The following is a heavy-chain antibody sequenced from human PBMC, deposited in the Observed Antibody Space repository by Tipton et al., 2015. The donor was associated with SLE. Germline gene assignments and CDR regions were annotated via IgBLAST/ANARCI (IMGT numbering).Heavy chain of an antibody. Sequence: QMVQSGAEVKKPGASVKVSCKASGYTFTSYGISWVRQAPGQGLAWMGWISAYNGNTNYAQKLQGRVTMTTDTSTSTAYMELRSLRTDETAMYYGAKQELDQLELKGYYYNMDVWGKGTTVTVSS. CDR1: GYTFTSYG. V-gene: IGHV1-18*01. D-gene: IGHD1-7*01. CDR2: ISAYNGNT. CDR3: AKQELDQLELKGYYYNMDV. J-gene: IGHJ6*03.